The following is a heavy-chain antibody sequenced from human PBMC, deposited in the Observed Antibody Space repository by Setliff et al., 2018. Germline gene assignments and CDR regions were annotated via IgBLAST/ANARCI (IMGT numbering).Heavy chain of an antibody. Sequence: SETLSLTCTVSGGSISSYYWSWIRQPAGKGLEWIGRIYTSGNTNYNPSLKSRVTMSVDTSKKQFSLKLNSVTAADMAVYYCAREQWLDPPGYYYMDVWAKGTTVTVSS. V-gene: IGHV4-4*07. CDR1: GGSISSYY. J-gene: IGHJ6*03. CDR2: IYTSGNT. D-gene: IGHD6-19*01. CDR3: AREQWLDPPGYYYMDV.